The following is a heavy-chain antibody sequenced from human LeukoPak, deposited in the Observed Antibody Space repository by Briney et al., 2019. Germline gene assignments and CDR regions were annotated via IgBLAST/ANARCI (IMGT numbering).Heavy chain of an antibody. CDR3: ARFGEYFDY. CDR1: GGTFSSYA. D-gene: IGHD3-10*01. Sequence: PVKVCCKASGGTFSSYAISWVRQAPGQGLEWMGGIIPIFGTANYAQEFQGRVTITADESTCTAYMELSSLRSEDTAVYYCARFGEYFDYWGQGTLVTVSS. CDR2: IIPIFGTA. V-gene: IGHV1-69*01. J-gene: IGHJ4*02.